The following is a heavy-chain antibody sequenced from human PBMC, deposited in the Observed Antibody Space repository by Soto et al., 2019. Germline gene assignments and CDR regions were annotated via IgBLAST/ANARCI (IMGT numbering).Heavy chain of an antibody. D-gene: IGHD4-4*01. CDR2: IYYSGST. CDR1: GGSISSGDYY. J-gene: IGHJ5*02. Sequence: PSETLSVTWTVSGGSISSGDYYWSWIRQPPGKGLEWIGYIYYSGSTYYNPSLKSRVTISVDTSKNQFSLKLSSVTAADTAVYYCARVVIGGNYRGWFDPWGQGTLVTVSS. CDR3: ARVVIGGNYRGWFDP. V-gene: IGHV4-30-4*01.